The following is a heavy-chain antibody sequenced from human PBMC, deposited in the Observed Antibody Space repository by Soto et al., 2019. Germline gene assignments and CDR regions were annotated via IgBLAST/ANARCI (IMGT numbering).Heavy chain of an antibody. CDR3: ARRVPIPGSQIGY. D-gene: IGHD7-27*01. Sequence: PSETLSLTCSVSGGSISGSYWSWIRQSPGKGLEWLGYVYHTGSTNYSPSLRSRVSISVDTSKNEFSLRLSSVTAADTAVYFCARRVPIPGSQIGYTGKGTQATVSS. V-gene: IGHV4-59*01. CDR1: GGSISGSY. J-gene: IGHJ4*02. CDR2: VYHTGST.